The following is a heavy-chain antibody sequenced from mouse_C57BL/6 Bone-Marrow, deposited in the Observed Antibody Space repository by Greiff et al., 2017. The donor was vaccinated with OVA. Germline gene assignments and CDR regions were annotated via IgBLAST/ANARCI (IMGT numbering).Heavy chain of an antibody. CDR1: GYTFTSYW. V-gene: IGHV1-74*01. CDR3: ATRAVTIPYAMDY. J-gene: IGHJ4*01. Sequence: VQLQQSGAELVKPGASVKVSCKASGYTFTSYWMHWVKQRPGQGLEWIGRIHPSDSDTNYNQKFKGKATLTVDKSSSTAYMQLSSLTSEDSAVYYCATRAVTIPYAMDYWGQGTSVTVSS. CDR2: IHPSDSDT. D-gene: IGHD2-2*01.